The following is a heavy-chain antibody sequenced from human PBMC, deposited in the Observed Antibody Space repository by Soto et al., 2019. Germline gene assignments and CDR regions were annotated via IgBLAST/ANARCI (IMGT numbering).Heavy chain of an antibody. Sequence: GGSLRLSCAASGFTVSSNYMSWVRQAPGKGLEWVSVIYSGGSTYYADSVKGRFTISRDNSKNTLYLQMNSLRAEDTAVYYCVRGIKWTQIGRSYYGMDVWGQGTTVTVSS. CDR2: IYSGGST. J-gene: IGHJ6*02. V-gene: IGHV3-53*01. CDR1: GFTVSSNY. D-gene: IGHD5-12*01. CDR3: VRGIKWTQIGRSYYGMDV.